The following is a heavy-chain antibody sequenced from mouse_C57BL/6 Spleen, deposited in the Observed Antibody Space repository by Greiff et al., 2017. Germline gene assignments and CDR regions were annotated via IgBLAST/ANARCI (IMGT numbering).Heavy chain of an antibody. J-gene: IGHJ1*03. CDR3: ARGKDSNYQKVWYFDV. CDR2: IYPGSGST. CDR1: GYTFTSYW. V-gene: IGHV1-55*01. D-gene: IGHD2-5*01. Sequence: QVQLQQPGAELVKPGASVKMSCKASGYTFTSYWITWVKQRPGQGLEWIGDIYPGSGSTNYNEKFKSKATLTVDTSSSTAYMQLSSLTSEDSAVYYCARGKDSNYQKVWYFDVWGTGTTVTVSS.